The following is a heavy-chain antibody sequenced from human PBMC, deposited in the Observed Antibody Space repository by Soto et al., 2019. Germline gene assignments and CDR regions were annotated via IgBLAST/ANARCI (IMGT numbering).Heavy chain of an antibody. V-gene: IGHV4-39*01. J-gene: IGHJ4*02. D-gene: IGHD3-3*01. CDR3: ARQAFDEFWPHPPIF. Sequence: LSLTCTVSGGSISSSSYYWGWIRQPPGKGLEWIGSIYYSGSTYYNPSLKSRVTISVDTSKNQFSLKLSSVTAADTAVYYCARQAFDEFWPHPPIFWGQGXLVTVSS. CDR2: IYYSGST. CDR1: GGSISSSSYY.